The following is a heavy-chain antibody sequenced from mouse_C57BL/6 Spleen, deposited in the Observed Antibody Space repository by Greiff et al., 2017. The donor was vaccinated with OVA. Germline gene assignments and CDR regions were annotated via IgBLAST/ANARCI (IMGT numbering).Heavy chain of an antibody. V-gene: IGHV1-42*01. D-gene: IGHD1-1*01. J-gene: IGHJ2*01. Sequence: EVKLVESGPELVKPGASVKISCKASGYSFTGYYMNWVKQSPEKSLEWIGEINPSTGGTTYNQKFKAKATLTVDKSSSTAYMQLKSLTSEDSAVYYCARRSTTVVAPFDYWGQGTTLTVSS. CDR1: GYSFTGYY. CDR3: ARRSTTVVAPFDY. CDR2: INPSTGGT.